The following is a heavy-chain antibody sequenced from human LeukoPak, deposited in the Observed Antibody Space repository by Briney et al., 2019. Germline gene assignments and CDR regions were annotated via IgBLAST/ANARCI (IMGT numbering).Heavy chain of an antibody. CDR2: ISGSGGST. CDR3: AKEITIFGLANWFDP. D-gene: IGHD3-3*01. Sequence: GGSLRLSCAASGFTFSSYAMSWVRQAPGKGLEWVSAISGSGGSTYYADSVKGRFTISRDNSKNTLYLQMNSLRAEDAAVYYCAKEITIFGLANWFDPWGQGTLVTVSS. CDR1: GFTFSSYA. J-gene: IGHJ5*02. V-gene: IGHV3-23*01.